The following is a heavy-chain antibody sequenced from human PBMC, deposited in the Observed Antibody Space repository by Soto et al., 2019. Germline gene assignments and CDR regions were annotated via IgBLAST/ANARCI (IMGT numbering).Heavy chain of an antibody. V-gene: IGHV5-51*01. CDR2: IAPGDPDT. CDR1: GYTCTNYW. J-gene: IGHJ4*02. D-gene: IGHD6-19*01. Sequence: GESLNISCKGSGYTCTNYWIDWVRQMPGKGLEWMGIIAPGDPDTRNSTPLQGQVTISAAKSISTAYLQWSNLKAPDPAAYYCARRTLSGSGWIDYWGRGTLVTVSS. CDR3: ARRTLSGSGWIDY.